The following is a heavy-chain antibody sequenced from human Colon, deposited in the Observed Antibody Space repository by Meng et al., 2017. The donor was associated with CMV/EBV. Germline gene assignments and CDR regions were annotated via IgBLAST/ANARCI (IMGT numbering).Heavy chain of an antibody. Sequence: ASVKVSCKATGYIITDYFMHWARQAPGQGLEWMGWINPNSGDTNYAQHFQDRVIMTRDTSISTAYMDLSRLTSDDTALYYCARGGPADGFDIWGQGTEVTVSS. CDR1: GYIITDYF. V-gene: IGHV1-2*02. D-gene: IGHD6-25*01. CDR2: INPNSGDT. J-gene: IGHJ3*02. CDR3: ARGGPADGFDI.